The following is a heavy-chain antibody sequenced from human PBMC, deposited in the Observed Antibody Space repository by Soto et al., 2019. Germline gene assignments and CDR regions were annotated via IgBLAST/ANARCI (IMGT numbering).Heavy chain of an antibody. CDR2: SWYDGSNN. CDR3: ARDFRDRDLDP. J-gene: IGHJ5*02. CDR1: GFTFSSYG. Sequence: QVQLMESGGGVVQPGRSLRLSCAASGFTFSSYGIHWVRQAPGKGLEWVAVSWYDGSNNHFADSVKGRFTISRDNSKNTLYLQMNSLGAENTAVYYSARDFRDRDLDPWGQGTLVMVSS. D-gene: IGHD3-10*01. V-gene: IGHV3-33*01.